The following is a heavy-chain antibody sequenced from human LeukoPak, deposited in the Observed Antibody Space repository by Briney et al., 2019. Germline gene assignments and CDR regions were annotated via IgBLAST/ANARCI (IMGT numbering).Heavy chain of an antibody. Sequence: SETLSLTSTVSGGPISTYYWSWIRQPPRKGVGWIGYIYYGGSINYSPPLKSRVTISVYTSKNQCSLKLSSVTAAVTAVYYCARERGSSTTCYFDYWGQGTLVTVSS. J-gene: IGHJ4*02. CDR3: ARERGSSTTCYFDY. D-gene: IGHD2-2*01. CDR2: IYYGGSI. V-gene: IGHV4-59*01. CDR1: GGPISTYY.